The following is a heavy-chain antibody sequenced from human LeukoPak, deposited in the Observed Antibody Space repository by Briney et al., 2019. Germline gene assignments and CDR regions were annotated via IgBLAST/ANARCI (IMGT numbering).Heavy chain of an antibody. CDR2: IGSSSSTI. V-gene: IGHV3-48*04. CDR1: GFTFSSYS. CDR3: AGYKDYYYGMDV. Sequence: PGGSLRLSCAASGFTFSSYSMNWVRQAPGKGLEWVSYIGSSSSTIYYADSVKGRFTISRDNAKNSLYLQMNSLRAEDTAVYYCAGYKDYYYGMDVWGQGTTVTVSS. J-gene: IGHJ6*02. D-gene: IGHD5-24*01.